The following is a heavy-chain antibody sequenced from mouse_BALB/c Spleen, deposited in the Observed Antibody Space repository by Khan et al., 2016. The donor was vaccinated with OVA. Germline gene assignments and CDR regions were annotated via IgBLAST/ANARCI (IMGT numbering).Heavy chain of an antibody. Sequence: QVQLKESGPGLVAPSQSLSITCTISGFSLTNYGVHWVRQPPGKGLEWLVVIWSDGSTTYNSALKSRLTITKDNSKIQVFLKMNSLQTDDTAIYFCARQPYYHYNVMDYWGQGISVTVSA. D-gene: IGHD2-10*01. J-gene: IGHJ4*01. CDR3: ARQPYYHYNVMDY. V-gene: IGHV2-6-1*01. CDR1: GFSLTNYG. CDR2: IWSDGST.